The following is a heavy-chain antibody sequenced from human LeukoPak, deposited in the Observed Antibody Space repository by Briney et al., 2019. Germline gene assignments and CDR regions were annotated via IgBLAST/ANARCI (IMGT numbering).Heavy chain of an antibody. J-gene: IGHJ6*03. CDR2: IYTSGST. CDR1: GGSISSYY. Sequence: PSETLPLTRTVSGGSISSYYWSWIRQPAGKGLEWIGRIYTSGSTNYNPSLKSRVTMSVDTSKNQFSLKLSSVTAADTAVYYCARGPPYGSGSYPHYYYYYYMGVWGKGTTVTISS. V-gene: IGHV4-4*07. CDR3: ARGPPYGSGSYPHYYYYYYMGV. D-gene: IGHD3-10*01.